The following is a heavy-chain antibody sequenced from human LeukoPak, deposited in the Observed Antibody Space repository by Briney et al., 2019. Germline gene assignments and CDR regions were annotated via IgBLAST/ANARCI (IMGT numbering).Heavy chain of an antibody. V-gene: IGHV4-59*01. J-gene: IGHJ2*01. CDR1: GGSISGYY. D-gene: IGHD7-27*01. CDR3: ARSTGDNWYFDL. CDR2: IYYSGST. Sequence: SETLSLTCTVSGGSISGYYWSWIRQPPGKGLESIGFIYYSGSTNYNPSLKSRVTMSVDTSKNQFSLRLSSVTAADTAVYYCARSTGDNWYFDLWGRGTRVTFSS.